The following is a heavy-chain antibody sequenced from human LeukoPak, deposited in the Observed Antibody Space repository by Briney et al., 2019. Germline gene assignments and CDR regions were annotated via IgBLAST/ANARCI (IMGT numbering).Heavy chain of an antibody. CDR3: ARTHCGGGSSDTFDP. Sequence: SETLSLTCNVFGVSISNYFWSWLRQPAGKGLEWIGRFYASGTTYYNPSLRSRVTLSMDTSKNHFSLKLTSVTAADTAVYYCARTHCGGGSSDTFDPWGQGTLVTVSS. D-gene: IGHD2-21*01. V-gene: IGHV4-4*07. CDR1: GVSISNYF. CDR2: FYASGTT. J-gene: IGHJ5*02.